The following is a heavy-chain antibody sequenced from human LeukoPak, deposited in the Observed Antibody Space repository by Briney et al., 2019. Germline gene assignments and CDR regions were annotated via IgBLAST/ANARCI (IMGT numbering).Heavy chain of an antibody. V-gene: IGHV4-59*01. D-gene: IGHD5-12*01. CDR2: IYYSGST. CDR1: GGSISSYY. Sequence: PSETLSLTCTVSGGSISSYYWSWIRQPPGKGLEWIGYIYYSGSTNYNPSLKSRVTISVDTSKNQFSLELSSVTAADTAVYYCASSSGYDLLFDYWGQGTLVTVSS. CDR3: ASSSGYDLLFDY. J-gene: IGHJ4*02.